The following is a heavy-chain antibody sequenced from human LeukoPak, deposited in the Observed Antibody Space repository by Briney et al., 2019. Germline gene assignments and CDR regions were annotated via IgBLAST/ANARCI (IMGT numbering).Heavy chain of an antibody. CDR1: GFTFSSFA. CDR3: ARDLRWLQSLVLNY. Sequence: GGSLRLSCTVSGFTFSSFAMHWVRQAPGKGLEWVSYISSSGSTIYYADSVKGRFTISRDNAKNSLYLQMNSLRAEDTAVYYCARDLRWLQSLVLNYWGQGTLVTVSS. J-gene: IGHJ4*02. CDR2: ISSSGSTI. D-gene: IGHD5-24*01. V-gene: IGHV3-48*03.